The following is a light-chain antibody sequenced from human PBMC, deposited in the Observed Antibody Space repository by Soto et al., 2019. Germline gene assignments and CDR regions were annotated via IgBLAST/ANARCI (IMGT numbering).Light chain of an antibody. V-gene: IGLV2-14*01. CDR3: SSYTSSSTSRV. CDR2: EVS. Sequence: QSVLTQPSSLSGSPGQSITISCTGTISDVGGYNYVSWYQQHPGKAPKLMIYEVSNRPSGVSNRFSGSKSGNTASLTISGLQAEDEADYYCSSYTSSSTSRVFGTGTKVTVL. J-gene: IGLJ1*01. CDR1: ISDVGGYNY.